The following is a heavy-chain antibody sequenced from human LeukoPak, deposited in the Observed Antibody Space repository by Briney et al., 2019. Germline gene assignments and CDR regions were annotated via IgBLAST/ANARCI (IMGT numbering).Heavy chain of an antibody. V-gene: IGHV3-7*03. CDR1: GFTFSSYW. CDR2: IKQDGSEK. CDR3: ASALYDFWSGYLSPPDY. J-gene: IGHJ4*02. Sequence: PGGSLRLSCAASGFTFSSYWMSWVRQAPGKGLEWVANIKQDGSEKYYVDSVKGRFTISRDNAKNSLYLQMNSLRAEDTAMYYCASALYDFWSGYLSPPDYWGQGTLVTVSS. D-gene: IGHD3-3*01.